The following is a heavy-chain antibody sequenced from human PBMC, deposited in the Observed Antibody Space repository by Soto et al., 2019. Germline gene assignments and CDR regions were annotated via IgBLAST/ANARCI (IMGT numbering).Heavy chain of an antibody. CDR1: GYTFTLYY. V-gene: IGHV1-46*01. CDR3: ARGGGTMIVVVITQFDY. CDR2: INPSGGST. Sequence: ASVKVSCKASGYTFTLYYMHWVRQSPGQGLEWMGIINPSGGSTSYAQKFQGRVTMTRDTSISTAYMELRRLRSDDTAVYYCARGGGTMIVVVITQFDYWGQGTLVTVSS. J-gene: IGHJ4*02. D-gene: IGHD3-22*01.